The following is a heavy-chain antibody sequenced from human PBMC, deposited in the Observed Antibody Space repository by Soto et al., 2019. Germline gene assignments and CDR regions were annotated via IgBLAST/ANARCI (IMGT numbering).Heavy chain of an antibody. CDR3: ARGVEIIAVAARGWFDP. D-gene: IGHD6-19*01. J-gene: IGHJ5*02. CDR2: INHSGNN. V-gene: IGHV4-34*01. CDR1: GGSFSTYY. Sequence: PSETLSLTCVVSGGSFSTYYYNWIRQSPGKGLEWIGEINHSGNNNYSPSLKSRVTMSLDTSKNQFSLKLTSVTAADTAVYYCARGVEIIAVAARGWFDPWGQGTLVTVSS.